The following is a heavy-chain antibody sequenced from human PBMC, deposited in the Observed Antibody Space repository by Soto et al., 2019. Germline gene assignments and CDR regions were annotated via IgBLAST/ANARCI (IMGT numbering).Heavy chain of an antibody. CDR2: VSYTGTT. D-gene: IGHD4-17*01. J-gene: IGHJ4*02. CDR1: GGSINNNNYY. V-gene: IGHV4-39*01. CDR3: GRISSHGDYAY. Sequence: SETLSLTCTVSGGSINNNNYYWGWVRQPPGKGLEWIGSVSYTGTTYYSPSLKSRVITSIGTSKNQFSLKLSSVTAADTAVYYCGRISSHGDYAYWGQGTLVTVSS.